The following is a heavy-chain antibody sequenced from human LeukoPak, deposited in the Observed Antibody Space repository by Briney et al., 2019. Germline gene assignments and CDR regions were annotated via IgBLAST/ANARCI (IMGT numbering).Heavy chain of an antibody. V-gene: IGHV4-34*01. CDR3: ARHYEWLRFDL. CDR1: GGSFSGYY. J-gene: IGHJ4*02. CDR2: ITRTGRI. D-gene: IGHD5-12*01. Sequence: SETLSLTCAVYGGSFSGYYWSWIRQPPEKGLDWIGEITRTGRINYNPALKGRATISLDTSKKQFSLRLTSVTAADTAVYYCARHYEWLRFDLWGQGTLVTVSS.